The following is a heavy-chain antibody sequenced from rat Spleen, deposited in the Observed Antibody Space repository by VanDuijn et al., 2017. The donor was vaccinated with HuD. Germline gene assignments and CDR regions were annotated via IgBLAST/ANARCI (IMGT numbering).Heavy chain of an antibody. J-gene: IGHJ2*01. Sequence: VQLKESGPGLVQPSQTLSLTCTVSGFSLTDYSVHWVRQPPGKGLEWMGVMWSGGSTDYNSALKSRLSISRDTSKNQVFLKMNSLQGEDTTTYYCARDQELYFDYWGQGVMVTVSS. V-gene: IGHV2S63*01. CDR1: GFSLTDYS. CDR3: ARDQELYFDY. CDR2: MWSGGST.